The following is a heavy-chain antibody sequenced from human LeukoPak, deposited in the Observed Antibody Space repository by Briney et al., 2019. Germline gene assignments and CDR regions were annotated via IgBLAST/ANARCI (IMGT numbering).Heavy chain of an antibody. CDR2: IKQDGSEK. CDR3: ARDFFYSSGYYYVFDY. CDR1: GFTFSSYW. J-gene: IGHJ4*02. D-gene: IGHD3-22*01. V-gene: IGHV3-7*01. Sequence: PGGSLRLSCAASGFTFSSYWMSWVRQAPGKGLEWVANIKQDGSEKYYVDSVKGRFTISRDNAKNSLYLQMNSLRAEDTAVYYCARDFFYSSGYYYVFDYWGQGTLVTVSS.